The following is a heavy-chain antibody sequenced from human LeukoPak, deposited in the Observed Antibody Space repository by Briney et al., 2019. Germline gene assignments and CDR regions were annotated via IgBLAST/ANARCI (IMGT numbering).Heavy chain of an antibody. J-gene: IGHJ6*02. Sequence: PSETLSLTCTVSGGSITTYYWTWIRQPPGKGLEWIGYINYSGSTNYNPSLKSRITISVDTSKNQFSLKLSSVTAADTAVYYCARAQLNLLVDFGMDVWGQGTTVTVSS. CDR2: INYSGST. CDR3: ARAQLNLLVDFGMDV. V-gene: IGHV4-59*01. D-gene: IGHD1-1*01. CDR1: GGSITTYY.